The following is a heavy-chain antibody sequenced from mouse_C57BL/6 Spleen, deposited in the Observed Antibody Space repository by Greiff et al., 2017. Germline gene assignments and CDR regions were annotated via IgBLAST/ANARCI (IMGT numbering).Heavy chain of an antibody. CDR3: ARPVKIGYAMDY. V-gene: IGHV5-17*01. D-gene: IGHD1-1*01. CDR1: GFTFSDYG. Sequence: DVMLVESGGGLVKPGGSLKLSCAASGFTFSDYGMHWVRQAPEKGLEWVAYISSGSSTIYYADTVKGRFTISKDNAKNTLFLQMTSLRSEDTSMYYCARPVKIGYAMDYWGQGTSVTVSS. CDR2: ISSGSSTI. J-gene: IGHJ4*01.